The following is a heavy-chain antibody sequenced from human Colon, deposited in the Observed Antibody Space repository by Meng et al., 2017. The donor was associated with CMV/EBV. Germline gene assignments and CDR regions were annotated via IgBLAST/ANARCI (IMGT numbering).Heavy chain of an antibody. J-gene: IGHJ4*02. CDR2: IYPDDSDT. D-gene: IGHD6-6*01. CDR3: ARPKFEYSTYYFDY. V-gene: IGHV5-51*01. Sequence: KVSCKGSGYTFTNYWVAWVRQMPGKGLEWMGIIYPDDSDTRCSPSFQGQVTISADKSISTAYLQWSSLKASDTAMYYCARPKFEYSTYYFDYWGQGTLVTVSS. CDR1: GYTFTNYW.